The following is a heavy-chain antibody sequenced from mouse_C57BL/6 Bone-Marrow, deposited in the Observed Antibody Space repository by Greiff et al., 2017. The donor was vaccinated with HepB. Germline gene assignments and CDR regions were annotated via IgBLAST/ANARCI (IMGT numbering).Heavy chain of an antibody. CDR3: ARRGTTVVWYFDV. J-gene: IGHJ1*03. CDR2: IDPSDSYT. CDR1: GYTFTSYW. V-gene: IGHV1-69*01. D-gene: IGHD1-1*01. Sequence: QVQLQQPGAELVMPGASVKLSCKASGYTFTSYWMHWVKQRPGQGLEWIGEIDPSDSYTNYNQKFKGKSTLTVDKSSSTAYMQLSSLTSADSAVYYCARRGTTVVWYFDVWGTGTTVTVSS.